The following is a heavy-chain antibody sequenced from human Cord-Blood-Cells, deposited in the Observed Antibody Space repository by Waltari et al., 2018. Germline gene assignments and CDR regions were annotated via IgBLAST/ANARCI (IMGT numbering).Heavy chain of an antibody. CDR1: GFTFSSYS. D-gene: IGHD4-17*01. V-gene: IGHV3-21*01. CDR2: ISSSSIYI. CDR3: ARASRGDYFDY. Sequence: EVQLVESGGGLVKPGGSLRLSCAASGFTFSSYSMNWVRQAPGKGLEWVSSISSSSIYIYYADSVKGRFTISRDNAKNSLYLQMNSLRAEDTAVYYCARASRGDYFDYWGQGTLVTVSS. J-gene: IGHJ4*02.